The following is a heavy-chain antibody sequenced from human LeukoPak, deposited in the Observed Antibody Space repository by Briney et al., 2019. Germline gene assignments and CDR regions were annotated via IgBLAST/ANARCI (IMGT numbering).Heavy chain of an antibody. J-gene: IGHJ5*01. CDR1: GLTFDHYG. CDR3: AKDAQRGFDYSNSLES. Sequence: GGSLRLSCVASGLTFDHYGMHWVRQAPGKGREWVAVIWHDGSSQYYADSVKGRFTISRDNSMNTLYLQMNSLRAEDTAVYYCAKDAQRGFDYSNSLESWGQGTLVTVSS. V-gene: IGHV3-33*06. D-gene: IGHD4-11*01. CDR2: IWHDGSSQ.